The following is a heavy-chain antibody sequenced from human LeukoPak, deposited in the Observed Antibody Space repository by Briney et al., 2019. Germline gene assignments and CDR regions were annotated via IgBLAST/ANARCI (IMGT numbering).Heavy chain of an antibody. V-gene: IGHV3-7*01. D-gene: IGHD6-6*01. CDR3: ARFRYSSSAFDY. CDR1: GFTFSTYW. Sequence: GGSLRLSCAASGFTFSTYWMTWVRQAPGKGLEWVANIKQDGSDKYYVDSVKGRFTISRDNAKDSLYLQMNSLRAEDTAVYYCARFRYSSSAFDYWGQGTLVTVSS. J-gene: IGHJ4*02. CDR2: IKQDGSDK.